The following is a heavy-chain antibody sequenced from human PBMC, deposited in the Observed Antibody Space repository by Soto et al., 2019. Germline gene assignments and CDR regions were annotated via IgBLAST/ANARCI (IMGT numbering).Heavy chain of an antibody. Sequence: QVQLQESGPGLVRPSETLSLTCTGSGGSMSSYRWSWIRQPAGKGLEWIGRLNTYGNTHYNPSLKSRVTVSVDTSRNQFFLTLRSVTAADSAVYHCGRESGETWDYEASWGHGTPVTVSS. CDR3: GRESGETWDYEAS. J-gene: IGHJ5*01. CDR1: GGSMSSYR. V-gene: IGHV4-4*07. D-gene: IGHD1-7*01. CDR2: LNTYGNT.